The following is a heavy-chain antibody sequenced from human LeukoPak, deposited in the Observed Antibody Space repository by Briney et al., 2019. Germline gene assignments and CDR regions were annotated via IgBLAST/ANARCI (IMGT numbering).Heavy chain of an antibody. Sequence: PGGSLRLSCAASGLTFSIYSMNWVRQAPGKGLEWVSSIGSSSSSIYYADSVKGRFTISRDNAKNSLYLRMNSLRAEDTAVYYCAREGNGYISEAFDIWGQGTMVTVSS. D-gene: IGHD5-24*01. J-gene: IGHJ3*02. V-gene: IGHV3-21*01. CDR2: IGSSSSSI. CDR1: GLTFSIYS. CDR3: AREGNGYISEAFDI.